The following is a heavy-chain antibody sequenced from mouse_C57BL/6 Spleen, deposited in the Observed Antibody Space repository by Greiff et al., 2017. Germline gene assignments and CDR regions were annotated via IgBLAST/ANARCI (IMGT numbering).Heavy chain of an antibody. D-gene: IGHD2-4*01. J-gene: IGHJ2*01. CDR3: ARRAYDYLYFDY. CDR1: GFTFSSYT. V-gene: IGHV5-9*01. Sequence: EVKLVESGGGLVKPGGSLKLSCAASGFTFSSYTMSWVRQTPEKRLEWVATISGGGGNTYYPDSVKGRFTISRDNAKNTLYLQMSSLRSEDTALYYCARRAYDYLYFDYWGQGTTLTVSS. CDR2: ISGGGGNT.